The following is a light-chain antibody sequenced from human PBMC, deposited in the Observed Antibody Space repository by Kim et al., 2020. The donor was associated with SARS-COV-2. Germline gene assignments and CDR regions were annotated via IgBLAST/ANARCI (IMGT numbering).Light chain of an antibody. CDR3: AAWDDSLNGAV. CDR1: SSNIGSNS. V-gene: IGLV1-44*01. CDR2: RSD. Sequence: GKRVTISCSGSSSNIGSNSVSWYQQLPGTAPKLLIYRSDQRPSGVPDRFSGSKSGTSASVAISGLQSEDEADYYCAAWDDSLNGAVFGGGTQLTVL. J-gene: IGLJ2*01.